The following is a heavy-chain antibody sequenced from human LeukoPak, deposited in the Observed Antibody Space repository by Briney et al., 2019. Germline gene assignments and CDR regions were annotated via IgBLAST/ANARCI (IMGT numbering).Heavy chain of an antibody. D-gene: IGHD3-10*01. CDR1: GYTLTELS. V-gene: IGHV1-24*01. CDR3: ATTPSGSGSYLTYYFDY. Sequence: ASVKVSCKVSGYTLTELSMHWVRQAPGKGLEWMGGFDPEDGETIYAQKLQGRVTMTEDTSTDTAYMELSSLRSEDTAVYYCATTPSGSGSYLTYYFDYWGQGTLVTVSS. CDR2: FDPEDGET. J-gene: IGHJ4*02.